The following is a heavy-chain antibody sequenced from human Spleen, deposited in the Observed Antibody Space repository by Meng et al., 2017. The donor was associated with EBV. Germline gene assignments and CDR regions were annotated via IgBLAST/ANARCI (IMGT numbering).Heavy chain of an antibody. Sequence: QLQLQESGPGQVXXXXXLXLTXTXSGDSISSFYYWAWLRQPPGRGLEWIGSVHYSGSTYYSPSLKSRITVSIDTSRNQFSLRLTSVTAADTALYYCARPFPSIVSPRLDPFGDWGQGTLVTVSS. J-gene: IGHJ4*02. CDR1: GDSISSFYY. CDR3: ARPFPSIVSPRLDPFGD. D-gene: IGHD5/OR15-5a*01. V-gene: IGHV4-39*01. CDR2: VHYSGST.